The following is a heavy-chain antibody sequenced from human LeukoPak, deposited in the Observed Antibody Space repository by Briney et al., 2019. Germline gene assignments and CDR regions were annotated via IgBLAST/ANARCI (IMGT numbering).Heavy chain of an antibody. D-gene: IGHD3-10*01. Sequence: ASVTVSCKASGYTFTGYYMHWVRQAPGQGLEWMGWINPNSGGTNYAQKFQGRVTMTRETCISTAYMELSRLRSDDTAVYYCARGVTMVRGVLGNWFDPWGQGTLVTVSS. CDR1: GYTFTGYY. V-gene: IGHV1-2*02. J-gene: IGHJ5*02. CDR2: INPNSGGT. CDR3: ARGVTMVRGVLGNWFDP.